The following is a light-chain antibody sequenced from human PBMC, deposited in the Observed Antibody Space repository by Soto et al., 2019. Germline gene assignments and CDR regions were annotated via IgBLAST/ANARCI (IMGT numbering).Light chain of an antibody. CDR3: GAWDSSLRVVL. CDR1: SSNIGASY. J-gene: IGLJ3*02. V-gene: IGLV1-51*01. CDR2: DTD. Sequence: QSVLTQPPSMSAAPGQKITISCSGSSSNIGASYVFLYQQFPGTAPKLLIYDTDKRPSGIPDRFSGSKSGTSATLGITRLQTGDEADYYCGAWDSSLRVVLFGGGTKLTVL.